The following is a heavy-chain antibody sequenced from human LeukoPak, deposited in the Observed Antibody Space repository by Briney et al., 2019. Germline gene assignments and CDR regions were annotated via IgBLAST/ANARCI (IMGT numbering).Heavy chain of an antibody. D-gene: IGHD2-21*02. J-gene: IGHJ3*02. CDR2: INHSGST. Sequence: SETLSLTCAVYGGSFSGYYWSWIRQPPGKGLEWIGEINHSGSTNYNPSLKSRLTISVDTSKNQFSLKLKSVTAADTAVYYCARLRPLLSYAFDIWGQGTMVTVSS. CDR3: ARLRPLLSYAFDI. V-gene: IGHV4-34*01. CDR1: GGSFSGYY.